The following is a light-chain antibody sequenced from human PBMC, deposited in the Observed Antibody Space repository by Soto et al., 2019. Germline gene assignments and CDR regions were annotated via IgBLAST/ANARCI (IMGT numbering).Light chain of an antibody. Sequence: QSVLTQPASVSGSPGQSITISCSGTSSDLGAYKYVSWYQQHPDQAPKLILYEVSRRPSGVSNRFSGSKSGNTASLTISGLLAEDEADYSCNSYPHTSPLLLGTETK. CDR2: EVS. CDR3: NSYPHTSPLL. V-gene: IGLV2-14*03. CDR1: SSDLGAYKY. J-gene: IGLJ1*01.